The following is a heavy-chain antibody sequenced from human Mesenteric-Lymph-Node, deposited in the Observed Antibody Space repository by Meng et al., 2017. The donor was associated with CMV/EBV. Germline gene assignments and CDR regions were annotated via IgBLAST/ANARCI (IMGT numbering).Heavy chain of an antibody. CDR1: GYTFTSYG. V-gene: IGHV1-18*01. D-gene: IGHD6-13*01. CDR3: ARVRIIYSPYSSSWYDNYYGMDV. CDR2: ISAYNGNT. J-gene: IGHJ6*02. Sequence: ASVKVSCKASGYTFTSYGISWVRQAPGQGLEWMGWISAYNGNTNYAQKLQGRVTMTTDTSTSTAYMELRSLRSDDTAVYYCARVRIIYSPYSSSWYDNYYGMDVWGQGTTVTVSS.